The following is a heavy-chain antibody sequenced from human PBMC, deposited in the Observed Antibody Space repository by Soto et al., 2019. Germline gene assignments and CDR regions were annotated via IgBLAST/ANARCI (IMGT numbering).Heavy chain of an antibody. CDR3: AKGRNVLRFLEWFNYYYGMDV. J-gene: IGHJ6*02. Sequence: EVQLLESGGGLVQPGGSLRLSCAASGFTFSSYAMSWVRQAPGKGLEWVSAISGSGGSTYYADSVKGRFTISRDNSKNTRYRQMNSLRAEDTAVYYCAKGRNVLRFLEWFNYYYGMDVWGQGTTVTVSS. CDR2: ISGSGGST. D-gene: IGHD3-3*01. V-gene: IGHV3-23*01. CDR1: GFTFSSYA.